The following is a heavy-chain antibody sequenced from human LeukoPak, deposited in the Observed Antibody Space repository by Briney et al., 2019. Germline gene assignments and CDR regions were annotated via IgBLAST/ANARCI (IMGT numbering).Heavy chain of an antibody. CDR3: ARVGVGVTTFVWFDL. CDR2: INPSGRST. CDR1: GYTFTDYS. D-gene: IGHD1-26*01. J-gene: IGHJ5*02. Sequence: PVKVSCKASGYTFTDYSIHWVRQAPGQRLECMGIINPSGRSTSYAQKLQGRVTMTRDMSTSPVYMELSSLRSEDTAVYYCARVGVGVTTFVWFDLWGQGTVVAVSS. V-gene: IGHV1-46*01.